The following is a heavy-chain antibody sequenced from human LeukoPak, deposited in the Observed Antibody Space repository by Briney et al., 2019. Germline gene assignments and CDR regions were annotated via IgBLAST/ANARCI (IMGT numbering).Heavy chain of an antibody. D-gene: IGHD3-10*01. CDR2: INSDGSST. CDR3: ARGLYASGNYGIAY. J-gene: IGHJ4*02. V-gene: IGHV3-74*01. CDR1: GFTFNTYW. Sequence: GGSLRLSCEASGFTFNTYWMQWVRQAPGKGLVWVSRINSDGSSTIYPDSVKGRFTISRDNAKNTLYLQMNSLRAEDAAVYYCARGLYASGNYGIAYWGQGTLVTVSS.